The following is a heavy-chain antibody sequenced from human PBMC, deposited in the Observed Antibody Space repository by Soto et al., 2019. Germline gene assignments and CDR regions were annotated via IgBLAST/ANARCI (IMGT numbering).Heavy chain of an antibody. J-gene: IGHJ6*02. Sequence: SETLSLTCTVSGGSISSGDYYWSWIRQPPGKGLEWIGYIYYSGSTYYNPSLKSRVTISVDTSKNQFSLKLSSVTAADTAVYYCARGRSEHGMDVWGQGTTVTVSS. V-gene: IGHV4-30-4*01. CDR2: IYYSGST. CDR3: ARGRSEHGMDV. CDR1: GGSISSGDYY.